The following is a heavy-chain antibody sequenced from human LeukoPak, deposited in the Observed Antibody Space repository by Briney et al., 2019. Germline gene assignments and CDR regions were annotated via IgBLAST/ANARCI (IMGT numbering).Heavy chain of an antibody. CDR3: ARESWGPVGP. CDR2: TYTDTSA. Sequence: GGSLRLSCAASGFTVSNNHMSRVRQAPGKGLEGVSLTYTDTSAYYAHSVKGRFTISKDNSENTLNLQMNSLRVEDTAVYYCARESWGPVGPWGQGTLVTVSS. CDR1: GFTVSNNH. D-gene: IGHD3-16*01. J-gene: IGHJ5*02. V-gene: IGHV3-66*02.